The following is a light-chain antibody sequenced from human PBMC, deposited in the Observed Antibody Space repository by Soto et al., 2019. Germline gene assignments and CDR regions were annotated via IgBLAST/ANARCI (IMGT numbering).Light chain of an antibody. CDR2: EVS. Sequence: QSVLTQPASVSGSPGQSITIPCTGTSSDVGGYNYVSWYQQHPGKAPKLMIYEVSNRPSGVSNRFPGSKSGNTASLTISGLQAEDEADYYCSSYTSSSNLVFGGRTKVTV. CDR1: SSDVGGYNY. J-gene: IGLJ2*01. CDR3: SSYTSSSNLV. V-gene: IGLV2-14*01.